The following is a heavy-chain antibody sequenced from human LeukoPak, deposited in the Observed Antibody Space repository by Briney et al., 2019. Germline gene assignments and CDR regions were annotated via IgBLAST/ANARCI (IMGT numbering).Heavy chain of an antibody. CDR3: AQATAGRYEH. J-gene: IGHJ1*01. CDR2: IGKSGETT. V-gene: IGHV3-23*01. Sequence: GGSLRLSCAASGFTFSTYAMNWVRQAPGKALEWVAAIGKSGETTYYADSVKGRFTISRDNSKNTLYLQLNCLRADDTAVFYCAQATAGRYEHWGQGTLVTVSS. D-gene: IGHD3-9*01. CDR1: GFTFSTYA.